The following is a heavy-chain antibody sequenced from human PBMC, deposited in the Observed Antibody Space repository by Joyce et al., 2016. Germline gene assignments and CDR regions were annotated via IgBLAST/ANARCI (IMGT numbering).Heavy chain of an antibody. J-gene: IGHJ5*02. D-gene: IGHD6-19*01. CDR2: IIPIFGTT. Sequence: QVQLVQSGAEVKKPGSSVKVSCKASGGTFSSYAISWVRQAPGQGLEWMGGIIPIFGTTTYAQKFQGRVTITADESTSTAYMELSSLRSEDTAVYYCARGGVGYSSGWYYNWFDPWGQGTLVTVSS. CDR3: ARGGVGYSSGWYYNWFDP. V-gene: IGHV1-69*01. CDR1: GGTFSSYA.